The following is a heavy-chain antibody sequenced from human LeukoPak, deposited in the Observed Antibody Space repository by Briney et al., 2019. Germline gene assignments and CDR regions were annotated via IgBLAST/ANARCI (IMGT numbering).Heavy chain of an antibody. CDR1: GFTFSSYW. J-gene: IGHJ3*02. CDR2: IKEDESEK. CDR3: ANEGGGAFDI. V-gene: IGHV3-7*01. Sequence: GGSLRLSCAASGFTFSSYWMSWVRKAPGKGLEWVANIKEDESEKYYADSVKGRFTISRDNAENSLYLQMNSLRAEDTAIYYCANEGGGAFDIWGRGTMVTVSS.